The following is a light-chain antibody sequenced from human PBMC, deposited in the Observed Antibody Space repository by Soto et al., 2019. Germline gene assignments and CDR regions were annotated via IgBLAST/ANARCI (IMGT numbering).Light chain of an antibody. CDR3: SSYTSSSTLV. CDR1: SSDVGGWPH. CDR2: EVS. Sequence: QSALTQPASVSASPGQSITISCAGTSSDVGGWPHVSWYQQHPGKAPKLVIYEVSNRPSGVSSRFSGSKSDSTASLTISGLQAEDEADYYCSSYTSSSTLVFGGGTKLTVL. V-gene: IGLV2-14*01. J-gene: IGLJ2*01.